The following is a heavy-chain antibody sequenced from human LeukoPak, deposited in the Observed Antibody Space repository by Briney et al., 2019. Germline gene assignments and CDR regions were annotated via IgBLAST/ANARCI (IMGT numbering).Heavy chain of an antibody. Sequence: GASVKVSCKTSGYTFTSYGINWVRQAPGQGLEWMGGIIPIFNTANYAQKFQGRVTITADESTSTAYMELSSLRSEDTAVYYCARSRVGSSWYLKGFDPWGQGTLVTVSS. V-gene: IGHV1-69*13. D-gene: IGHD6-13*01. CDR2: IIPIFNTA. CDR1: GYTFTSYG. CDR3: ARSRVGSSWYLKGFDP. J-gene: IGHJ5*02.